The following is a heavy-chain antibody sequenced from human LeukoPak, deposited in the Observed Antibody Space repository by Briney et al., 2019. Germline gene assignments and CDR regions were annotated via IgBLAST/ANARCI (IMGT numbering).Heavy chain of an antibody. D-gene: IGHD6-13*01. CDR3: ARGHSSSWYYFDY. CDR1: GGSFRGYY. CDR2: INHSGST. Sequence: AETLSLTCAVYGGSFRGYYWSWIRQPPGKGLEWIGEINHSGSTNYNPSLKSRVTISVDTSKNQFSLKLSSVTAADTAVYYCARGHSSSWYYFDYGGQGTLVTVSS. J-gene: IGHJ4*02. V-gene: IGHV4-34*01.